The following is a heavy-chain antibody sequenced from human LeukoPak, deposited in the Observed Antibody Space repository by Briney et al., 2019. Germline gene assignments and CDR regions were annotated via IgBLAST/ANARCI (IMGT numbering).Heavy chain of an antibody. CDR1: GGSFSGYY. CDR3: ARGVIYDSSGYYYYFDY. D-gene: IGHD3-22*01. CDR2: INHSGST. V-gene: IGHV4-34*01. Sequence: PSETLSLTCAVYGGSFSGYYWSWIRQPPGKGLEWIGEINHSGSTNYNPSLKSRVTISVDTSKNQFSLKLSSVTAADTAVYYCARGVIYDSSGYYYYFDYWGQGTLVTVSS. J-gene: IGHJ4*02.